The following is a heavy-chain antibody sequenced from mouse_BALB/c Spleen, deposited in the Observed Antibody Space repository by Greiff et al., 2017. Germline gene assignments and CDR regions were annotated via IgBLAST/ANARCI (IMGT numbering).Heavy chain of an antibody. CDR3: TRAMITRFAY. CDR2: INPSNGGT. Sequence: VQLHQSGAELVKPGASVKLSCKASGYTFTSYYMYWVKQRPGQGLEWIGEINPSNGGTNFNEKFKSKATLTVDKSSSTAYMQLSSLTSEDSAVYYCTRAMITRFAYWGQGTLVTVSA. J-gene: IGHJ3*01. V-gene: IGHV1S81*02. D-gene: IGHD2-4*01. CDR1: GYTFTSYY.